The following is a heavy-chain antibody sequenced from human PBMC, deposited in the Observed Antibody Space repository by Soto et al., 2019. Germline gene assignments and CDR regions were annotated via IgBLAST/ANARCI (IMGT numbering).Heavy chain of an antibody. V-gene: IGHV5-51*01. J-gene: IGHJ4*02. CDR2: IYPGDSDT. Sequence: GESRKSSCQGSGYSVTSDDIRWVRQMPGKGLEWMAIIYPGDSDTRYSPSFQGQVTISADKSINTAYLQWSSLKASDTAMYYCARQLHYDFWSGYQAPFDYWGQGTLLTVSS. CDR1: GYSVTSDD. D-gene: IGHD3-3*01. CDR3: ARQLHYDFWSGYQAPFDY.